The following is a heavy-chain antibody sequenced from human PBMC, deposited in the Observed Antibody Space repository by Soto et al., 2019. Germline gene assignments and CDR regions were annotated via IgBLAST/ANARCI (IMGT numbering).Heavy chain of an antibody. J-gene: IGHJ6*02. D-gene: IGHD5-12*01. V-gene: IGHV3-48*03. CDR2: ISSSGSTI. Sequence: PGGSLRLSCEASGFTFTTCWMTWVRQAPGKGLEWVSYISSSGSTIYYADSVKGRFTISRDNAKNSLYLQMNSLRAEDTAVYYCARRSAYSGLAVGYDYYYGMDVWGQGTTVTVSS. CDR3: ARRSAYSGLAVGYDYYYGMDV. CDR1: GFTFTTCW.